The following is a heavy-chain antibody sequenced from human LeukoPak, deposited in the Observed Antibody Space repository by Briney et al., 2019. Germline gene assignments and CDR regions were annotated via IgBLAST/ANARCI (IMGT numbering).Heavy chain of an antibody. V-gene: IGHV3-30*18. CDR3: AKDRRIAASSYYFDY. CDR2: ISYDGSNK. J-gene: IGHJ4*02. Sequence: GGSLRLSCAASGFTFSSYGMHWFRQAPGKGLEWVAVISYDGSNKYYADSVKGRFTISRDNSKNTLYLQMNSLRAEDTAVYYCAKDRRIAASSYYFDYWGQGTLVTVSS. CDR1: GFTFSSYG. D-gene: IGHD6-6*01.